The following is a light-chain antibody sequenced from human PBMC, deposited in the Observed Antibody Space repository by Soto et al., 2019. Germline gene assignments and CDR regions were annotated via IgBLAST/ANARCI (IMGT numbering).Light chain of an antibody. V-gene: IGLV1-40*01. CDR3: QSYDSSLSGVV. CDR1: SSNIGAGYD. CDR2: GNS. J-gene: IGLJ2*01. Sequence: QSVLTQPPSVSGAPGQRVTISCTGSSSNIGAGYDVHWYQQLPGTAPKPLIYGNSNRPSGVPDRFSGSKSDTSASLAITGLQAEDEADYYCQSYDSSLSGVVFGGGTKLTVL.